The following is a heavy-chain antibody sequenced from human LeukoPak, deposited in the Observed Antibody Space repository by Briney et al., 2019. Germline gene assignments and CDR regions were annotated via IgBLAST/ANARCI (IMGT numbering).Heavy chain of an antibody. CDR2: IIPIFGTA. V-gene: IGHV1-69*05. J-gene: IGHJ4*02. D-gene: IGHD1-26*01. CDR1: GDTFISSG. Sequence: GASVKVSCKPSGDTFISSGISWVRQAPGQGLEWMGGIIPIFGTANYAQKFQGRVTITTDESTSTAYMELSSLRSEDTAVYYCARDRLPITIVGATSFDYWGQGTLVTVSS. CDR3: ARDRLPITIVGATSFDY.